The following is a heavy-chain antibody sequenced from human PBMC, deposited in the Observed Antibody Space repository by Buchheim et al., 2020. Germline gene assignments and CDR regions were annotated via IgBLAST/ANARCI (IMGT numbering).Heavy chain of an antibody. V-gene: IGHV4-39*07. D-gene: IGHD6-13*01. Sequence: QLQPQESGPGLVKPSETLSLTCTVSGGSISSSSYYWGWIRQPPGKGLEWIGSIYYSGSTYYNPSLKSRVTISVDTSKNQFSLKLSSMTAADTAVYYCARGRYSSSWYDVDYWGQGTL. CDR2: IYYSGST. J-gene: IGHJ4*02. CDR1: GGSISSSSYY. CDR3: ARGRYSSSWYDVDY.